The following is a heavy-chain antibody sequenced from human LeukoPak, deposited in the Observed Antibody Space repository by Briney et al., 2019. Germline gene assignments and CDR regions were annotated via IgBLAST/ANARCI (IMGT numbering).Heavy chain of an antibody. CDR2: ISYDGSNK. J-gene: IGHJ6*04. V-gene: IGHV3-30*04. Sequence: GRSLRLSCAASGFTFSSYAMHWVRQAPGKGLEWVAVISYDGSNKYYADSVKGRFTISRDNSKNTLYLQMNSLRAEDTAVYYCARALPYCGSGSPIWGYYYYYGMDVWGKGTTVTVSS. CDR3: ARALPYCGSGSPIWGYYYYYGMDV. D-gene: IGHD3-10*01. CDR1: GFTFSSYA.